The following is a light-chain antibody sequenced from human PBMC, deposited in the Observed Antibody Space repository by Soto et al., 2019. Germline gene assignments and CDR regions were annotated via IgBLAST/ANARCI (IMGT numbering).Light chain of an antibody. CDR2: AAS. J-gene: IGKJ4*01. CDR3: QNYNSAPLT. V-gene: IGKV1-27*01. CDR1: QGIGND. Sequence: DIQLTQSPSSLSASVGDRVTITCRASQGIGNDLGWYQQKPGKVPKLLIYAASTLQSGVPSRFSGSGSGTEFTLTISSLQPEDVATYYCQNYNSAPLTFGGGTKVDIK.